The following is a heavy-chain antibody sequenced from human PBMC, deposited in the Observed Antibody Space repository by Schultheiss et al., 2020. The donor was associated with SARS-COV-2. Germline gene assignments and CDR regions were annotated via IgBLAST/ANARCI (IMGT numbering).Heavy chain of an antibody. CDR2: INPSGGST. D-gene: IGHD6-13*01. CDR3: ARHYSSSWYPTPWYFDY. CDR1: GGTFSSYA. Sequence: ASVKVSCKASGGTFSSYAISWVRQAPGQGLEWMGIINPSGGSTSYAQKFQGRVTMTTDTSTSTAYMELRSLRSDDTAVYYCARHYSSSWYPTPWYFDYWGQGTLVTVSS. V-gene: IGHV1-46*01. J-gene: IGHJ4*02.